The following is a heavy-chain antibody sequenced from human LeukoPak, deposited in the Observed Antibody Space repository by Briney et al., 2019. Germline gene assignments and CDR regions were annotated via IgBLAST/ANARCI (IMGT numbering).Heavy chain of an antibody. Sequence: SCKASGGTFSSYGMHWVRQAPGKGLEWVAFIRNDGSNKYYADSVKGRFTISRDNSKNTLYLQMSSLRSEDTAVYYCARGLIAAAGSGAYNWFDPWGQGTLVTVSS. CDR1: GGTFSSYG. CDR2: IRNDGSNK. D-gene: IGHD6-13*01. CDR3: ARGLIAAAGSGAYNWFDP. V-gene: IGHV3-30*02. J-gene: IGHJ5*02.